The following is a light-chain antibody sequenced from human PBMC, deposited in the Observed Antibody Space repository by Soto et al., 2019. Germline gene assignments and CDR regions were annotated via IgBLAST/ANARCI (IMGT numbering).Light chain of an antibody. CDR2: RNS. Sequence: HSVLTQSPSASGTPGQRVTISCSGSSSNIGGNYVYWYQQLPGRAPKLLICRNSQRPSGVPDRFSGSKSGTSASLAISGLRSEDEADYYCAAWDDSLRGVIFGGGTKLPS. CDR3: AAWDDSLRGVI. V-gene: IGLV1-47*01. J-gene: IGLJ2*01. CDR1: SSNIGGNY.